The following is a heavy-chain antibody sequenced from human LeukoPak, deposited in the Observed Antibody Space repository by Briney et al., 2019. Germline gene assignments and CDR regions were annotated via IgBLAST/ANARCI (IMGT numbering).Heavy chain of an antibody. Sequence: GGSLRLSCAASGFTFSSYWMSWVHQAPGKGLEWVANIKQDGSVKYYVDSLKGRFTISRDNAKNSVFLHMISLRAEDTAVYYCARIGYSSSSFDYWGQGTLVTVSS. CDR1: GFTFSSYW. V-gene: IGHV3-7*01. CDR3: ARIGYSSSSFDY. CDR2: IKQDGSVK. J-gene: IGHJ4*02. D-gene: IGHD6-6*01.